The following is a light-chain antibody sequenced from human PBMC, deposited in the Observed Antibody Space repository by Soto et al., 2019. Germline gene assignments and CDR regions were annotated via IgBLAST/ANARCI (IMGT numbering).Light chain of an antibody. CDR3: QSYDTSLSGWA. V-gene: IGLV1-40*01. CDR1: SSNLGAGYN. Sequence: QSVLTQPPSVSGAPGQRVTISCTGSSSNLGAGYNVHWYQLLPRTAPKLLIYGNNNRPSGVPDRFSGSKSGTSASLAITGLQAEDEADYYCQSYDTSLSGWAFGGGTKLTVL. J-gene: IGLJ3*02. CDR2: GNN.